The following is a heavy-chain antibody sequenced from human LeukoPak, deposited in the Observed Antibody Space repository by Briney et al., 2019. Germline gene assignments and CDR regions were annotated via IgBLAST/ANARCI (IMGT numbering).Heavy chain of an antibody. V-gene: IGHV4-59*01. CDR3: AREGCSGGSCTPFDI. J-gene: IGHJ3*02. D-gene: IGHD2-15*01. CDR1: GGSFSGYY. Sequence: PSETLSLTCAVYGGSFSGYYWSWIRQPPGKGLEWIGYIYSSGTTNYNPSLKSRVTISVDTSKNQFSLKLSSVTAADTAVYYCAREGCSGGSCTPFDIWGQGTMVTVSS. CDR2: IYSSGTT.